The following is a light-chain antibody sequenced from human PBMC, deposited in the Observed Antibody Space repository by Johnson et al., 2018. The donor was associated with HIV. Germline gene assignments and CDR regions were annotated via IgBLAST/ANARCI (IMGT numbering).Light chain of an antibody. CDR2: ENN. J-gene: IGLJ1*01. CDR3: GTWDSSLSASYV. V-gene: IGLV1-51*02. CDR1: SSNIGNNY. Sequence: QSVLSQPPSVSVAPGQKVTISCSGSSSNIGNNYVSWYQQFPGTAPKLLIYENNKRPSGIPDRFSGSKSGTSATLGITGVQTGDEADYYCGTWDSSLSASYVVGTGTKVTVL.